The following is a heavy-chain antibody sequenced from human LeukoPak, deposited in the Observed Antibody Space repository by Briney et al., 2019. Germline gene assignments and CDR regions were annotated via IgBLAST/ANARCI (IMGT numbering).Heavy chain of an antibody. D-gene: IGHD6-19*01. J-gene: IGHJ4*02. CDR1: GYTFTSYD. CDR3: ARYEAVAGVFDS. V-gene: IGHV1-8*01. CDR2: MNPNSGNT. Sequence: ASVKVSCKASGYTFTSYDINWVRQATGQGLEWMGWMNPNSGNTGYAQKFQGRVTMTRNTSISTAYMELSSLRSEDTALYYCARYEAVAGVFDSWGQGILVTVSS.